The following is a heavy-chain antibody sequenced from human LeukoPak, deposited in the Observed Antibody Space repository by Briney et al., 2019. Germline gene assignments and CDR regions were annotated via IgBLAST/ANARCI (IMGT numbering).Heavy chain of an antibody. J-gene: IGHJ5*02. V-gene: IGHV4-39*01. CDR2: IYYSGST. CDR3: ARNKYYYGLGNYEVPNWFDP. D-gene: IGHD3-10*01. Sequence: SETLSLTCTVSGGSISTNSYYWGWIRQPPGKGLKWIGSIYYSGSTYYNPSLRSRVTISVNTSKNQFSPKLSSVTATDTAVYYCARNKYYYGLGNYEVPNWFDPWGQGTLVTVSS. CDR1: GGSISTNSYY.